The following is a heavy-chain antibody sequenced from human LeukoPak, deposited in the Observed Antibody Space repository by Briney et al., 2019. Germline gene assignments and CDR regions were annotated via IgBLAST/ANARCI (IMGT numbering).Heavy chain of an antibody. CDR1: GFTFNIYA. D-gene: IGHD2-21*01. V-gene: IGHV3-64D*06. CDR2: ISTDGGGT. Sequence: GGSLRHSCSASGFTFNIYAMHWVRQAPGKGLEYVSAISTDGGGTYYADSVKGRFTISRDNSKNTLYLQMSSLRTEDTAVYYCVKYHNSCYSVWGQGTLVAVSS. CDR3: VKYHNSCYSV. J-gene: IGHJ4*02.